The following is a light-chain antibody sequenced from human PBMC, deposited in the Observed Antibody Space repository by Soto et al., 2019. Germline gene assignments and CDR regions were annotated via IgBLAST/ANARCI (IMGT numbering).Light chain of an antibody. Sequence: DIQMTQSPSSLSASVGDRVTITCRASQSISSYLNWYQQKPGKAPKLLIYAASSLQSGVPSRFSGSGSGTDFTLTISSLQPEDFATYYYQQSYSTPHCTFGQGTKLEIK. CDR3: QQSYSTPHCT. CDR2: AAS. J-gene: IGKJ2*01. V-gene: IGKV1-39*01. CDR1: QSISSY.